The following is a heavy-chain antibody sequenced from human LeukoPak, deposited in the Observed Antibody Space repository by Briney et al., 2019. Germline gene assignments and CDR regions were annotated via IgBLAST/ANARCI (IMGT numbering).Heavy chain of an antibody. D-gene: IGHD5-18*01. CDR1: GFXFSGSA. J-gene: IGHJ4*02. V-gene: IGHV3-73*01. CDR3: TSPTGYNYGIDY. CDR2: IRTKPNNYAT. Sequence: GGSLRLSCAASGFXFSGSAIHWVRQASGKGLEWVGRIRTKPNNYATAYAASVKGRFTISRDDSKNTAYLQMNSLKTEDTAVYYCTSPTGYNYGIDYWGQGTLVTVSS.